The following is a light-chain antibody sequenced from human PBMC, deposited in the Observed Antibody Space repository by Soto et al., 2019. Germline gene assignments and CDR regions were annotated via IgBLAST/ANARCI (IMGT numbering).Light chain of an antibody. CDR2: DDS. CDR3: CSYAGSYTWV. V-gene: IGLV3-21*02. CDR1: NIGSES. Sequence: SYELTQPPSVSVAPGQTARITCGGNNIGSESVHWYQQKPGQAPMVVVYDDSDRPSGIPERFSGSNSGNTASLTISGLQAEDEADYYCCSYAGSYTWVFGSGTKVTVL. J-gene: IGLJ1*01.